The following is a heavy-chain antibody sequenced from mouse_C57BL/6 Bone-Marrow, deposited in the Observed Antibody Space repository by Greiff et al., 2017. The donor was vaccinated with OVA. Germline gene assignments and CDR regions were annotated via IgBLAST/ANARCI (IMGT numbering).Heavy chain of an antibody. CDR2: IEPENGDT. CDR3: TTTLFAY. CDR1: GFNIKDDY. J-gene: IGHJ3*01. Sequence: EVKVVESGAELVRPGASVKLSCTASGFNIKDDYMHWVKQRPEQGLEWIGWIEPENGDTEYASKVQGKATITADTSSNTAYLQLSSLTSEDTAVYYCTTTLFAYWGQGTLVTVSA. V-gene: IGHV14-4*01.